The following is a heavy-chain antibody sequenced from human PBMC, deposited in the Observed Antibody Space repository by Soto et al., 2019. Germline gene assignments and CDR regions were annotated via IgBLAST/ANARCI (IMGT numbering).Heavy chain of an antibody. J-gene: IGHJ3*02. V-gene: IGHV1-18*01. Sequence: ASVKVSCKASGYTFTSYGISWVRQAPGQGLEWMGWISAYNGNTNYAQKLQGRVTMTTDTSTSTAYMELRSLRSDDTAVYYCARERGAMIVVVTEADDAFDIWGQGTMVTVSS. CDR2: ISAYNGNT. D-gene: IGHD3-22*01. CDR1: GYTFTSYG. CDR3: ARERGAMIVVVTEADDAFDI.